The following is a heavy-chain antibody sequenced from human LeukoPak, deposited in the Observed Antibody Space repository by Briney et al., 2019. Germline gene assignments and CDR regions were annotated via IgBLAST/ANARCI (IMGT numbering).Heavy chain of an antibody. J-gene: IGHJ3*02. D-gene: IGHD6-19*01. V-gene: IGHV3-30*04. CDR1: GFTFSTSV. Sequence: GRSLRLSCVASGFTFSTSVMHWVRQAPGKGLEWVAGISIDGNGKYHADSVRGRFTISRDNSKNTLYLQMNSLRAEDTALYYWGRGYYSSGRCDVFHIWGQGTMVTVSS. CDR2: ISIDGNGK. CDR3: GRGYYSSGRCDVFHI.